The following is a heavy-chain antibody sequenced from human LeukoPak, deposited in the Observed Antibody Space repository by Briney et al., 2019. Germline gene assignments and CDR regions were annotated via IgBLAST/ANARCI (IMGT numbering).Heavy chain of an antibody. V-gene: IGHV3-33*01. CDR2: IWYDGSNK. J-gene: IGHJ3*02. CDR1: GFTFSSYA. CDR3: ARGAYCSGGRCPGAFDI. D-gene: IGHD2-15*01. Sequence: PGGSLRLPCAASGFTFSSYAMYWVRQAPGKGLEWVTIIWYDGSNKNYADSVKGRFTISRDNSKNTLYLQMNSLRAEDTAVYYCARGAYCSGGRCPGAFDIWGQGTMVTVSS.